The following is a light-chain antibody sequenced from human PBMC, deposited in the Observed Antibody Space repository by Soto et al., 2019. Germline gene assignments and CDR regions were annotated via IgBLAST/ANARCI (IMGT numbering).Light chain of an antibody. CDR2: AVS. CDR1: QTISSW. V-gene: IGKV1-12*01. Sequence: EIVMTQSPATLSVSPGEGATLSCRASQTISSWLAWYQQKPGKAPKLLIYAVSTLQTGVPSRFSGSASGTEFTLTISSLQPEDFATYYCQQANSFPPITFGQGTRLEIK. CDR3: QQANSFPPIT. J-gene: IGKJ5*01.